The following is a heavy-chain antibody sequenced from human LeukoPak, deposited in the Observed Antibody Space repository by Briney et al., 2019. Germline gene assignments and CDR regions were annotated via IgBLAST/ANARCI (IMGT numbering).Heavy chain of an antibody. CDR1: GYPFYTYG. Sequence: ASVKVSCKASGYPFYTYGISWVRQAPGQGLEWMGWISVYNGNTNYAQKFQGRVTMTRDMSTSTDYMELSSLRSEDTAIYYCARDNSVGDNAWWFDPWGQGTLVTVSS. V-gene: IGHV1-18*01. CDR3: ARDNSVGDNAWWFDP. CDR2: ISVYNGNT. D-gene: IGHD1-26*01. J-gene: IGHJ5*02.